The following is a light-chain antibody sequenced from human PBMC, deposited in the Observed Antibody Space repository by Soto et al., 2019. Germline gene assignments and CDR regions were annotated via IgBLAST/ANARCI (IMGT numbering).Light chain of an antibody. CDR3: QQYYNVPYT. J-gene: IGKJ2*01. Sequence: DIVMTQSPDSLAVSLGEKTTINCKSSQSVLYSSNNKNYLAWYQQKPGQPPKLLIYWASTRESGVPDRFSGSGSETDFTLTISSLQAADVAVYYCQQYYNVPYTFGQGTKLDI. V-gene: IGKV4-1*01. CDR2: WAS. CDR1: QSVLYSSNNKNY.